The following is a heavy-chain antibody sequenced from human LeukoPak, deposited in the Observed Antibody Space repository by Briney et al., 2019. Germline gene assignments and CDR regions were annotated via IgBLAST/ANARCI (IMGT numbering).Heavy chain of an antibody. CDR3: AKVIVGLRFGNDAFDI. CDR2: ISGSGGST. V-gene: IGHV3-23*01. D-gene: IGHD1-26*01. CDR1: GFTLSSYA. Sequence: GGSLRLSCAASGFTLSSYAMSWVRQAPGKGLEWVSAISGSGGSTYYADSLKGRFTISRDNSKNTLYLQMNSLRAEDTALYSCAKVIVGLRFGNDAFDIGGKGTMVTVFS. J-gene: IGHJ3*02.